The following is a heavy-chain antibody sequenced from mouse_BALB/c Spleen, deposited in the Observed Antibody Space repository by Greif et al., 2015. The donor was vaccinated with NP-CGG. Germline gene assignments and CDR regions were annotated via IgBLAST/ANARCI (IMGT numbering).Heavy chain of an antibody. CDR2: IYPGSGNT. V-gene: IGHV1-84*02. CDR1: GYTFPDYY. Sequence: QVQLQQSGPSLVKPGASVKVSCKASGYTFPDYYINWVKQKPGQGLEWIGWIYPGSGNTKYNEKFKGKATLTVDTSSSTAYMQFSSLTSEDTAVYFCARRTGTEAMDYWGQGTSVTVSS. J-gene: IGHJ4*01. CDR3: ARRTGTEAMDY. D-gene: IGHD4-1*01.